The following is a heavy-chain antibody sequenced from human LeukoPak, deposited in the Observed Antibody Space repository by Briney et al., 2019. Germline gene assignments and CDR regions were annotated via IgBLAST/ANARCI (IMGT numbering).Heavy chain of an antibody. V-gene: IGHV3-30*02. D-gene: IGHD3-10*01. CDR2: IRYDGSNK. J-gene: IGHJ5*02. Sequence: GGSLRLSCAASGFTFSSYGMHWVRQAPGKGLEWVAFIRYDGSNKYYADSVKGRFSISRDNSKNTLYLQMNSLRAEDTAVYYCARGVTYYYGSGSPNWFDPWGQGTLVTVSS. CDR3: ARGVTYYYGSGSPNWFDP. CDR1: GFTFSSYG.